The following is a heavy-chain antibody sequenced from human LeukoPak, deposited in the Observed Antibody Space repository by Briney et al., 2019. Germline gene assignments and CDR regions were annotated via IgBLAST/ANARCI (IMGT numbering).Heavy chain of an antibody. CDR3: ARAGANFQNWFDP. Sequence: ASVKVSCKASGYTFTSYGISWVRQAPGQGLEWMGWISAYNGNTNHAQSFQGRITLTRDTSTSTVYMELRSLRSDDTAVYYCARAGANFQNWFDPWGQGTLVTVSS. V-gene: IGHV1-18*01. D-gene: IGHD1-1*01. CDR2: ISAYNGNT. J-gene: IGHJ5*02. CDR1: GYTFTSYG.